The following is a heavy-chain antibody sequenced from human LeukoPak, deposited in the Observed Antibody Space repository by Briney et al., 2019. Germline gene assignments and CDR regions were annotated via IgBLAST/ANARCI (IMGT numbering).Heavy chain of an antibody. J-gene: IGHJ4*02. Sequence: PGGSLRLSCAASGFNFSSYGMHWVRQAPGKGLEWVAVIWYDGSNKYYADSVKGRFTISRDNSKNTLYLQMNSLRAEDTAVYYCAKGLCRSSTSCYTFDYWGQGTLVTVSS. D-gene: IGHD2-2*02. V-gene: IGHV3-33*06. CDR2: IWYDGSNK. CDR3: AKGLCRSSTSCYTFDY. CDR1: GFNFSSYG.